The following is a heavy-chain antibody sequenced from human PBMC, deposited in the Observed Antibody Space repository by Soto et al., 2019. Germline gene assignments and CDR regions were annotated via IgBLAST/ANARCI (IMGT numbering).Heavy chain of an antibody. CDR2: INPSGGST. CDR1: GYTFTSYY. CDR3: ARPNIMVRGVTQREYYFDY. Sequence: QVQLVQSGAEVKKPGASVKVSCKASGYTFTSYYMHWVRQAPGQGLEWMGIINPSGGSTSYAQKFQGRVTMTRDTSTSTVYMELSSLRSEDTAVYYCARPNIMVRGVTQREYYFDYWGQGTLVTVSS. J-gene: IGHJ4*02. V-gene: IGHV1-46*01. D-gene: IGHD3-10*01.